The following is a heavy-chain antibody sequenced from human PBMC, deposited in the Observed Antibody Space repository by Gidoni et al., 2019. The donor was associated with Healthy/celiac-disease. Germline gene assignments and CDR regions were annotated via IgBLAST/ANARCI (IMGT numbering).Heavy chain of an antibody. V-gene: IGHV4-61*02. CDR1: GGSISSVSYY. J-gene: IGHJ5*02. D-gene: IGHD2-2*01. CDR3: ARATVYCSSTSCYVGWFDP. Sequence: QVQLQESGPGLVKPSQTLSLTCTGSGGSISSVSYYWSWIRQPAGKGLEWIGRIYTSGSTNYNPSLKSRVTISVDTSKNQFSLKLSSVTAADTAVYYCARATVYCSSTSCYVGWFDPWGQGTLVTVSS. CDR2: IYTSGST.